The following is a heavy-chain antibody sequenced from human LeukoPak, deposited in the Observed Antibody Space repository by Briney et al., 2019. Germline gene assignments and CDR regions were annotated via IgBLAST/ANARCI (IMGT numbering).Heavy chain of an antibody. D-gene: IGHD2-15*01. V-gene: IGHV3-53*01. CDR3: ARDSAFSSYSY. Sequence: SGGSLRLSCTASGFTVSSSYMSWVRQAPGKGLEWVSIIYSDRSTFYPESVKGRFTISRDDSKNMLLLQMDSLRAEDTAIYYCARDSAFSSYSYWGQGALVTVSS. CDR1: GFTVSSSY. CDR2: IYSDRST. J-gene: IGHJ4*02.